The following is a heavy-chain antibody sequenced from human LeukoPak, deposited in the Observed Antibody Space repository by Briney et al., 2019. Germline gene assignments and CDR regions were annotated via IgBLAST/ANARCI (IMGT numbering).Heavy chain of an antibody. CDR3: ARTGQSGYSFFKAAAAEYFQH. D-gene: IGHD5-18*01. Sequence: ASVKVSRKASGYTFTSYGISWVRQAPGQGLEWMGWISAYNGNTNYAQKLQGRVTMTTDTSTSTAYMELRSLRSDDTAVYYCARTGQSGYSFFKAAAAEYFQHWGQGTLVTVSS. V-gene: IGHV1-18*01. CDR2: ISAYNGNT. J-gene: IGHJ1*01. CDR1: GYTFTSYG.